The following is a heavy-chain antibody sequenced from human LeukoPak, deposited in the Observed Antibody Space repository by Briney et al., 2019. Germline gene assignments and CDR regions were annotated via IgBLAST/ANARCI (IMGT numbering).Heavy chain of an antibody. D-gene: IGHD1-1*01. CDR1: GFSLSISGVG. J-gene: IGHJ5*02. V-gene: IGHV2-5*02. CDR2: IYWDGDK. CDR3: AHSPPRGWNDIGGWFDP. Sequence: ESGPTLVKPTQTLTLTCTFSGFSLSISGVGVGWIRQPPGKALERLALIYWDGDKRYSPSLKSRLTITKDTSKNQVVLTMTNMDPVDTATYYCAHSPPRGWNDIGGWFDPWGQGTLVAVSS.